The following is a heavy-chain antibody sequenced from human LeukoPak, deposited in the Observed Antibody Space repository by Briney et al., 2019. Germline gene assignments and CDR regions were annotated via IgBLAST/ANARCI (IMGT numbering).Heavy chain of an antibody. CDR3: ARGKGNYYDSSGLDY. CDR2: INHSGST. Sequence: SETLSLTCAVYGGSSSGYYWSWIRQPPGKGLEWIGEINHSGSTNYNPSLKSRVTISVDTSKNQFSLKLSSVTAADTAVYYCARGKGNYYDSSGLDYWGQGTLVTVSS. V-gene: IGHV4-34*01. D-gene: IGHD3-22*01. J-gene: IGHJ4*02. CDR1: GGSSSGYY.